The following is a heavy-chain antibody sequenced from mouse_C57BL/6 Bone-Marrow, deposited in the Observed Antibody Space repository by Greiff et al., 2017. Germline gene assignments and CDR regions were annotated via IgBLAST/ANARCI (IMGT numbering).Heavy chain of an antibody. J-gene: IGHJ2*01. Sequence: QVQLQQPGAELVMPGASVKLSCKASGYTFTSYWMHWVKQRPGQGLEWIGEIDPSDSYTNYNQKFKGKSPLTVDKSSSTAYMQLSSLTSEDSAGFYCARQGEKDTTVGAEGLPYYFDYWGQGTTLTVSS. CDR1: GYTFTSYW. CDR2: IDPSDSYT. D-gene: IGHD1-1*01. V-gene: IGHV1-69*01. CDR3: ARQGEKDTTVGAEGLPYYFDY.